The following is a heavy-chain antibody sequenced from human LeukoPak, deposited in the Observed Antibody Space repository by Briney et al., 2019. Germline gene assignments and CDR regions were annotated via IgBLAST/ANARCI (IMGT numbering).Heavy chain of an antibody. D-gene: IGHD2-15*01. CDR2: IYPGESDT. CDR1: GYSFTTYW. J-gene: IGHJ3*02. V-gene: IGHV5-51*01. CDR3: ARHGPQDVVVVAGSEHDAFDI. Sequence: GESLKISCKGSGYSFTTYWIGWVRQMPGKGLELLGVIYPGESDTRYSPSFQGQVTISADRSISTAYLQWSSLKASDTAMYYCARHGPQDVVVVAGSEHDAFDIRGQGTMVTVSS.